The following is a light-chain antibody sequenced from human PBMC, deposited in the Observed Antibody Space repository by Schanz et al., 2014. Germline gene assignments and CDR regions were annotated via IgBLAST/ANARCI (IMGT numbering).Light chain of an antibody. CDR2: DAS. V-gene: IGKV3D-20*02. CDR3: QQRSNWPPLT. J-gene: IGKJ4*01. Sequence: EIVLTQSPGTLSMSPGERATLSCRASQSISSSYLAWYQQKPGQGPRLLIYDASNRATGIPARFSGSGSGTDFTLTISSLEPEDFAVYYCQQRSNWPPLTFGGGTKVEIK. CDR1: QSISSSY.